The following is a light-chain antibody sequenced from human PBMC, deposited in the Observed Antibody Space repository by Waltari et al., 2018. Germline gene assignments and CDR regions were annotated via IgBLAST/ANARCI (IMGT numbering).Light chain of an antibody. Sequence: DIQMTQSPSSLSASVGDRVTITCRASQYISSYLNWYRQKPGKAPNLLTYDASSLQSGVPSRFSGSGSGTHFTLTISSLQAEDVAVYYCHQHHTTPWTFGQGTEVEI. V-gene: IGKV1-39*01. CDR2: DAS. CDR3: HQHHTTPWT. CDR1: QYISSY. J-gene: IGKJ1*01.